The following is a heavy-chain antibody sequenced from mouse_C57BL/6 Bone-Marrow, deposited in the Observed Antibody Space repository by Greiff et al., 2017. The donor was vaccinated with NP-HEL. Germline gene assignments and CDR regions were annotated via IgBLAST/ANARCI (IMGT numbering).Heavy chain of an antibody. D-gene: IGHD2-2*01. V-gene: IGHV3-6*01. Sequence: DVKLQESGPGLVKPSQSLSLTCSVTGYSITSGYYWNWIRQFPGNKLEWMGYISYDGSNNYNPSLKNRISITRDTSKNQFFLKLNSVTTEDTATYYCARDGYQTWYFDVWGTGTTVTVSS. CDR2: ISYDGSN. J-gene: IGHJ1*03. CDR1: GYSITSGYY. CDR3: ARDGYQTWYFDV.